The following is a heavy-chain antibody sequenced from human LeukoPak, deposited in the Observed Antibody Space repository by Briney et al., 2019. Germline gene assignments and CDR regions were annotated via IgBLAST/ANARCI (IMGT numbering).Heavy chain of an antibody. V-gene: IGHV3-21*01. D-gene: IGHD6-19*01. CDR3: ARDLGADSSGWYAYAFDI. CDR2: ISSSSSYI. CDR1: GFTFSSYS. Sequence: GGSLRLSCAAPGFTFSSYSMNWVRQAPGKGLEWVSSISSSSSYIYYADSVKGRFTISRDNAKNSLFLQMNSLRAEDTAVYYCARDLGADSSGWYAYAFDIWGQGTMVTVSS. J-gene: IGHJ3*02.